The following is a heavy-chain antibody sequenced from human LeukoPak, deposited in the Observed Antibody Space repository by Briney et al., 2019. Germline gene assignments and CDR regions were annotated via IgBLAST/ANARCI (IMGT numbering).Heavy chain of an antibody. D-gene: IGHD3-3*01. J-gene: IGHJ6*02. CDR3: ARAAYYDFWSGYLRNRYGMDV. CDR2: ISYDGSNK. V-gene: IGHV3-30-3*01. Sequence: PGGSLRLSCAASGFTFSSYAMHWVRQAPGKGLEWVAVISYDGSNKYYADSVKGRFTISRDNSKNTLYLQMNSLGAEDTAVYYRARAAYYDFWSGYLRNRYGMDVWGQGTTVTVSS. CDR1: GFTFSSYA.